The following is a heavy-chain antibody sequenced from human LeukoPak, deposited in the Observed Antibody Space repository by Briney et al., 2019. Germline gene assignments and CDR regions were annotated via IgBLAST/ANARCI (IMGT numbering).Heavy chain of an antibody. CDR2: MNPNSGNT. CDR3: ARAPVRFLEWPLGGDY. V-gene: IGHV1-8*03. D-gene: IGHD3-3*01. CDR1: GYTFTSYD. J-gene: IGHJ4*02. Sequence: VASVKVSCKASGYTFTSYDINWVRQATGQGLEWMGWMNPNSGNTGYAQKFQGRVTITRNTSISTAYMELSSLRSEDTAVYYCARAPVRFLEWPLGGDYWGQGTLVTVSS.